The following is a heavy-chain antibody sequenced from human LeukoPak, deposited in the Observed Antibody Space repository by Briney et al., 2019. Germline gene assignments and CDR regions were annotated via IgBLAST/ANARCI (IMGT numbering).Heavy chain of an antibody. V-gene: IGHV5-51*01. Sequence: GESLKISCKASGYTFTGYWIGWVRQMPGEGPEWVGIMFPGDSDTRYGPSFQGQVTISVDRSISTAYLQWSSLKASDTAMYYCARSDCGGDCSIDYWGQGTLVTVSS. CDR2: MFPGDSDT. CDR3: ARSDCGGDCSIDY. J-gene: IGHJ4*02. CDR1: GYTFTGYW. D-gene: IGHD2-21*02.